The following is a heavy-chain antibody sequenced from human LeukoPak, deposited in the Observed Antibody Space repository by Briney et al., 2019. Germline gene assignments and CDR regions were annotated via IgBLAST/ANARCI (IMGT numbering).Heavy chain of an antibody. D-gene: IGHD6-25*01. V-gene: IGHV3-7*01. CDR3: ARDSAFDY. J-gene: IGHJ4*02. Sequence: PGGSLRLSCAASGFTFSNYWMNWVRQAPGKGLEWVANIKQDGSEKYYVDSVKGRFTISRDNAKNSLYLQMNSLRGEDTAVYYCARDSAFDYWGQGTLVTVSS. CDR2: IKQDGSEK. CDR1: GFTFSNYW.